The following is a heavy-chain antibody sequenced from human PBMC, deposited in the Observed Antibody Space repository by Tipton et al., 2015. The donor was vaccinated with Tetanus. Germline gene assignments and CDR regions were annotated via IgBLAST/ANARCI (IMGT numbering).Heavy chain of an antibody. J-gene: IGHJ6*02. CDR2: IYYTALT. V-gene: IGHV4-31*03. Sequence: TLSLTCSVSGASINAGGYLWTWVRQRPGEGLEWIGNIYYTALTSYTPSLGSRVTISVDSSKNHFSLNLTSVTAADTAVYFCARDGGNYFYYGMNVWGQGAAVTVSS. CDR3: ARDGGNYFYYGMNV. CDR1: GASINAGGYL.